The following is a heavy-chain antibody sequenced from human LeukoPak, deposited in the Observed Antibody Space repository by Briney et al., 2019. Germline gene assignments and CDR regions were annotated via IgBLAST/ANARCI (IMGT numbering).Heavy chain of an antibody. CDR3: ARDSGPGGLWDYYMDV. J-gene: IGHJ6*03. D-gene: IGHD5-18*01. Sequence: SETLSLICTVSGGSIISYYWSWIRQPAGRGLEWIGRIYSSGSTNYNPSLKSRVTISLDKSKNQFSLKLSSVTAADTAVYYCARDSGPGGLWDYYMDVWGKGTTVTVSS. CDR2: IYSSGST. V-gene: IGHV4-4*07. CDR1: GGSIISYY.